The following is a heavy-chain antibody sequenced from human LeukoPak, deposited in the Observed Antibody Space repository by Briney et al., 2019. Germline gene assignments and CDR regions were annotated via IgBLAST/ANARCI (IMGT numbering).Heavy chain of an antibody. CDR3: ARALYDSSGYYGY. V-gene: IGHV3-11*04. CDR2: ISSSGSTI. D-gene: IGHD3-22*01. Sequence: GGSLRLSCAASGFTFTDYYMSWIRQAPGKGLEWLSYISSSGSTIYYADSVKGRFTISRDNAKNTLYLQMNSLRAEDTAVYYCARALYDSSGYYGYWGQGTLVTVSS. CDR1: GFTFTDYY. J-gene: IGHJ4*02.